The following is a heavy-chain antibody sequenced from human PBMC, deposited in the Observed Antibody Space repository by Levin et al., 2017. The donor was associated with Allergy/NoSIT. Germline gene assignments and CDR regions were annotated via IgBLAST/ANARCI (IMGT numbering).Heavy chain of an antibody. CDR2: ISGTGYST. CDR3: AKGEYQLLSDHFYYGMDV. V-gene: IGHV3-23*01. CDR1: GFTFNYYA. J-gene: IGHJ6*02. D-gene: IGHD2-2*01. Sequence: GGSLRLSCAASGFTFNYYAMNWVRQAPGKGLEWVSAISGTGYSTYYADSVKGRFTISRDNSRNTLNLQMNSLRAEDTAVYYCAKGEYQLLSDHFYYGMDVWGQGTTVTVS.